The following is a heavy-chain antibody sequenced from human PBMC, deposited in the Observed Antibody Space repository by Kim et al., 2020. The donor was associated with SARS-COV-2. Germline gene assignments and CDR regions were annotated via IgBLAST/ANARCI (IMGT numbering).Heavy chain of an antibody. J-gene: IGHJ6*02. D-gene: IGHD3-16*01. CDR1: GGTFSSYA. CDR2: IIPIFGTA. V-gene: IGHV1-69*13. Sequence: ASVKVSCKASGGTFSSYAISWVRQAPGQGLEWMGGIIPIFGTANYAQKFQGRVTITADESTSTAYMELSSLRSEDTAVYYCARDLIMITFGGVTTKEYYYGMDVWGQGTTVTVSS. CDR3: ARDLIMITFGGVTTKEYYYGMDV.